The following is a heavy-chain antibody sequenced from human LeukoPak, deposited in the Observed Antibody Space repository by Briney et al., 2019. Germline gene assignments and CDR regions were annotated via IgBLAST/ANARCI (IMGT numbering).Heavy chain of an antibody. CDR3: VGGSGSYGD. CDR2: IYYSGST. CDR1: GGSIRSSYYY. Sequence: SETLSLTCTVSGGSIRSSYYYWGWIRQPPGKGLEWIGSIYYSGSTYYNPSLKSRVTISVDTSKNQFSLKLSSVTAADTAVYYCVGGSGSYGDWGQGTLVTVSS. D-gene: IGHD1-26*01. V-gene: IGHV4-39*01. J-gene: IGHJ4*02.